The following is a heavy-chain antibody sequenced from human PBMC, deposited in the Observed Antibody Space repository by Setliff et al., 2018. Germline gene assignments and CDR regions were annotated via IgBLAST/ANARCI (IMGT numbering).Heavy chain of an antibody. Sequence: ASVKVSCKASGYTFTGYYMHWVRQAPGQGLEWMGWINPNSGGTNYAQKFQGWVTMTRDTSISTAYMELSRLRSDDTAVYYCARRRYYYDSSGYRCGGFYFDYWGQGTLVTVSS. D-gene: IGHD3-22*01. CDR3: ARRRYYYDSSGYRCGGFYFDY. CDR1: GYTFTGYY. CDR2: INPNSGGT. V-gene: IGHV1-2*04. J-gene: IGHJ4*02.